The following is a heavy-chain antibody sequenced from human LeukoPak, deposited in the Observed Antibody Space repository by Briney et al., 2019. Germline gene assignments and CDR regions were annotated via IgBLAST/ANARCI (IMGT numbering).Heavy chain of an antibody. D-gene: IGHD3-10*01. Sequence: ASVKVSCKASGYTFTGYYMHWVRQAPGQGLEWMGWINPNSGGTNYAQKFQGRVTMTRDTSISTAYMDLSRLISDDTAVYYCARVRITMVDYWGQGTLVTVSS. CDR2: INPNSGGT. CDR1: GYTFTGYY. CDR3: ARVRITMVDY. V-gene: IGHV1-2*02. J-gene: IGHJ4*02.